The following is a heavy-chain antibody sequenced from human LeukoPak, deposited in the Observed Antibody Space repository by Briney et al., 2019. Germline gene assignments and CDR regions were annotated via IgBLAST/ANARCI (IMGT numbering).Heavy chain of an antibody. CDR1: GFIFRNTW. V-gene: IGHV3-7*01. CDR3: TTLGF. D-gene: IGHD7-27*01. Sequence: GGSLRLSCSASGFIFRNTWMTWVRQAPGKGLEWVANINQDGREKNYVASVKGRFTISRDNAKNALYLQTNSLRVEDTAVYYCTTLGFWGQGTLLTVSS. CDR2: INQDGREK. J-gene: IGHJ4*02.